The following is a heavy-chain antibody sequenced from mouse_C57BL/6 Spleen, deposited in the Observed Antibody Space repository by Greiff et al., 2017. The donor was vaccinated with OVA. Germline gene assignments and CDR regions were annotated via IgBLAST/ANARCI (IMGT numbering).Heavy chain of an antibody. V-gene: IGHV14-1*01. J-gene: IGHJ2*01. Sequence: VHVKQSGAELVRPGASVKLSCTASGFNIKDYYMHWVKQRPEQGLEWIGRIDPEDGDTESAPKFQGKATMTADTSSNTAYLQLSSLTSEDTAVYYCTTITTVVATRFDYWGQGTTLTVSS. CDR2: IDPEDGDT. D-gene: IGHD1-1*01. CDR1: GFNIKDYY. CDR3: TTITTVVATRFDY.